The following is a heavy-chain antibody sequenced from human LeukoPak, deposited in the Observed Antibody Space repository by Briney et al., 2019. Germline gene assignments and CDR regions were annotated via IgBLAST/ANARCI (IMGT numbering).Heavy chain of an antibody. Sequence: GASVKVSCKASGYTFTNYYITWVRQAPGQGLEWMGWISAYNGNTNYAQKLQGRVTMTTDTSTSTAYMELRSLRSDDTAVYYCARERPGAGHFDYWGQGTLVTVSS. V-gene: IGHV1-18*01. CDR1: GYTFTNYY. J-gene: IGHJ4*02. CDR2: ISAYNGNT. D-gene: IGHD6-19*01. CDR3: ARERPGAGHFDY.